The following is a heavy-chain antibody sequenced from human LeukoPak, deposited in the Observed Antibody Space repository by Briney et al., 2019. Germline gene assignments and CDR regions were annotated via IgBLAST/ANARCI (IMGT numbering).Heavy chain of an antibody. CDR2: ISAYNGNT. CDR1: GYTFTSYG. Sequence: ASVKVSCKASGYTFTSYGISWVRQAPGQGLEWMGWISAYNGNTNYAQKFQGRVTMTRDTSTSTVYMELSSLRSEDTAVYYCARGAKYYFDSSGYTYYYYYYMDVWGKGTAVTISS. J-gene: IGHJ6*03. D-gene: IGHD3-22*01. CDR3: ARGAKYYFDSSGYTYYYYYYMDV. V-gene: IGHV1-18*01.